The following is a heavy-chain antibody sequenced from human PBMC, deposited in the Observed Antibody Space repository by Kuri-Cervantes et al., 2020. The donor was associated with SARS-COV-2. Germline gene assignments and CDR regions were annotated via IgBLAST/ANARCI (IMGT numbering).Heavy chain of an antibody. J-gene: IGHJ6*03. Sequence: GSLRLSCTVSGGSISSYYWSWIRQPPGKGLEWIGYIYYSGSTNYNPSLKSRVTISVDTSKNQFSLKLSSVTAADTAVYYCARTLARYYMDVWGKGTTVTVSS. CDR2: IYYSGST. V-gene: IGHV4-59*01. CDR3: ARTLARYYMDV. CDR1: GGSISSYY. D-gene: IGHD6-6*01.